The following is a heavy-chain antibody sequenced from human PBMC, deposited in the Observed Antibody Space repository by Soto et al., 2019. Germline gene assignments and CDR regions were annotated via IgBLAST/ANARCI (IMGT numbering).Heavy chain of an antibody. CDR2: FDPEDGET. V-gene: IGHV1-24*01. Sequence: GASVKVSFKVSGYTLRELSMHWLRQAPGKGLEWMGGFDPEDGETIYAQKFQGRVTMTEDTSTDTAYMELSSLRSEDTAVYYCATDPGAARPFDYWGQGTLVTVSS. CDR3: ATDPGAARPFDY. D-gene: IGHD6-6*01. CDR1: GYTLRELS. J-gene: IGHJ4*02.